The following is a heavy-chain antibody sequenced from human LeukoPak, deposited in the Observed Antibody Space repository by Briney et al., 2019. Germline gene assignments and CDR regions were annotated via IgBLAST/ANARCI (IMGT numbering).Heavy chain of an antibody. CDR2: IYYSGST. J-gene: IGHJ5*02. CDR1: GGSISSHY. V-gene: IGHV4-59*11. D-gene: IGHD3-22*01. CDR3: ARVYRSSGYYYAHNWFDP. Sequence: PSETLSLTCTVSGGSISSHYWSWIRQPPGKGLEWIGYIYYSGSTNYNPSLKSRVTISVDTSKNQFSLKLSSVTAADTAVYYCARVYRSSGYYYAHNWFDPWGQGTLVTVSS.